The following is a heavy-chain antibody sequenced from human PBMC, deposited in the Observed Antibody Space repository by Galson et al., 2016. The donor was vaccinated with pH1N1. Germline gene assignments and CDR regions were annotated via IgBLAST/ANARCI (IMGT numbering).Heavy chain of an antibody. CDR3: AKDVSGELIPSRIDL. CDR1: GFTFRRYG. Sequence: SLRLSCAVSGFTFRRYGLNWVRQAPGMGLEWLTFIRHDGSAKFYADSVKGRFSISRDNSKNVLYMEMNSPRPEDTAVYYCAKDVSGELIPSRIDLWGQGTLVTVSS. V-gene: IGHV3-30*02. D-gene: IGHD3-10*02. J-gene: IGHJ5*02. CDR2: IRHDGSAK.